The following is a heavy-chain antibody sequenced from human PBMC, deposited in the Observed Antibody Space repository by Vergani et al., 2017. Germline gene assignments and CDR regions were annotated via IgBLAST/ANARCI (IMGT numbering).Heavy chain of an antibody. CDR1: GGSISSGDYY. D-gene: IGHD5-24*01. CDR2: IYYSGST. V-gene: IGHV4-30-4*08. Sequence: QVQLQESGPGLVKPSQTLSLTCTVSGGSISSGDYYWSWIRQPPGKGLEWIGYIYYSGSTYYNPSLKSRVTISVDTSKNQFSLKLSSVTAADTAVYYCARDXRDGYNYKGLGFYYWGQGTLVTVSS. CDR3: ARDXRDGYNYKGLGFYY. J-gene: IGHJ4*02.